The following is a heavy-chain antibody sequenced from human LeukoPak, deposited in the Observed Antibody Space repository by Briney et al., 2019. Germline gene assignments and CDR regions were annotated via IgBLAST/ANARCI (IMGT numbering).Heavy chain of an antibody. CDR3: ARVGSGWYDGAFDI. CDR2: ISSSSSYI. D-gene: IGHD6-19*01. J-gene: IGHJ3*02. Sequence: GGSLRLSCAASGFTFSSYSMNWVRQAPGKGLEWVSSISSSSSYIYYADSVKGRFTISRDNAKNSLYLQMNSLRAEDTAVYYCARVGSGWYDGAFDIWGQGTMVTVSS. CDR1: GFTFSSYS. V-gene: IGHV3-21*01.